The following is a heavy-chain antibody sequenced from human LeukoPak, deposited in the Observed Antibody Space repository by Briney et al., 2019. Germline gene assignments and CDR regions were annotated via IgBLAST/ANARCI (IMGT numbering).Heavy chain of an antibody. D-gene: IGHD2-21*01. CDR1: GFTFSSYE. V-gene: IGHV3-48*03. CDR3: ARGLILY. Sequence: QPGGSLRLSCAASGFTFSSYEMNWVRQAPGKGLKWVSYISSSGGTMYYADSVKGRFTISRDNAKNSLYLQMNSLRAEDTAVYYCARGLILYWGQGTLVTVSS. CDR2: ISSSGGTM. J-gene: IGHJ4*02.